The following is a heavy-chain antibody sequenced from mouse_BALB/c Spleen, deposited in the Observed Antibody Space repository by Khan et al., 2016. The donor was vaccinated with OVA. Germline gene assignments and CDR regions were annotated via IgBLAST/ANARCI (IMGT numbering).Heavy chain of an antibody. CDR2: INPSNDYT. CDR1: GYTFTSYT. Sequence: QVQLKQSGAELARPGASVKMSCKASGYTFTSYTIHWIKKRPGQGLEWIGYINPSNDYTNYNQKFKDKATLTTDKSSTTAYLPLSSLTSDDSAVYNCVRDGAYHRNDGWFAYWGQGTLVTVSA. J-gene: IGHJ3*01. V-gene: IGHV1-4*01. D-gene: IGHD2-14*01. CDR3: VRDGAYHRNDGWFAY.